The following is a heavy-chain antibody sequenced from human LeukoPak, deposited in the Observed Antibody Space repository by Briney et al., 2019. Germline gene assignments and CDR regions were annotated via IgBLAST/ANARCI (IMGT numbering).Heavy chain of an antibody. CDR3: AAPTKLGDPYFDY. D-gene: IGHD7-27*01. CDR1: GGTFSSYA. V-gene: IGHV1-69*13. J-gene: IGHJ4*02. Sequence: AASVKVSCKASGGTFSSYAISWVRQAPGQGLEWMGGIIPIFGTANYAQKFQGRVTITADESTSTAYMELSSLRSEDTAVYYCAAPTKLGDPYFDYWGQGTLVTVSS. CDR2: IIPIFGTA.